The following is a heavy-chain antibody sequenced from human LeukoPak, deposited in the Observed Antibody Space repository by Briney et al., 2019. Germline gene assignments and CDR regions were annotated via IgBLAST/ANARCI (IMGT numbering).Heavy chain of an antibody. CDR3: ASPSYCSGGRCHLDPFGY. D-gene: IGHD2-15*01. V-gene: IGHV5-51*01. Sequence: GESLKISCQGSGFSFDKYWIAWVRQLPGKGLEWMGMIYPGDSETRYSPSFQGQVTFSADKSISTAFLQWTSLKASDTATYFCASPSYCSGGRCHLDPFGYWGQGTLVIISS. CDR1: GFSFDKYW. CDR2: IYPGDSET. J-gene: IGHJ4*02.